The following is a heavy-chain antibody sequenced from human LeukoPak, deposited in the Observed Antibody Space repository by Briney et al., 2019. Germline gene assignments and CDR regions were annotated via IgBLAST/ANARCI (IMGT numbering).Heavy chain of an antibody. J-gene: IGHJ5*02. CDR1: GGSISSYY. CDR2: IYTSGST. V-gene: IGHV4-4*07. D-gene: IGHD3-22*01. Sequence: KPSETLSLTCTVSGGSISSYYWSWIRQPAGKGLEWIGRIYTSGSTNYNPSLKSRVTMSVDTSKNQFPLKLSSVTATDTAVCYCARESTYCYDRSGYSNWFDPWGQGTLVTVSS. CDR3: ARESTYCYDRSGYSNWFDP.